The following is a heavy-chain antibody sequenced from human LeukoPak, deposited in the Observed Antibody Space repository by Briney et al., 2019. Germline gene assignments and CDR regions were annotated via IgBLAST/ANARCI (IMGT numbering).Heavy chain of an antibody. CDR1: GGSVNSGSHF. CDR3: ARDRVAAASLDY. CDR2: IQNSART. V-gene: IGHV4-61*01. J-gene: IGHJ4*02. Sequence: SETLSLTCTVSGGSVNSGSHFWSWIRQPPGKGLEWIGYIQNSARTNYNPSLESRVTISVDSSKDQFSLRLSSVTAADTAVYYCARDRVAAASLDYWGQGTLVTVSS. D-gene: IGHD6-13*01.